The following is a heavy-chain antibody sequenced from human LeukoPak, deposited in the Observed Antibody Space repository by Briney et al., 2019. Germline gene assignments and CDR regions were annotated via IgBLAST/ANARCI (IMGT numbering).Heavy chain of an antibody. CDR1: GYKFSTDY. J-gene: IGHJ4*02. CDR2: IYPGDSET. D-gene: IGHD2-8*01. Sequence: GEPLQISCKASGYKFSTDYIGWVRQMPGKGLEWMGIIYPGDSETKYSPSFQGQVTLSVDKSITTAYLQWSSLKASDTAMYYCARGTGVRYCSNGVCYTSDYWGQGTLVTVSS. V-gene: IGHV5-51*01. CDR3: ARGTGVRYCSNGVCYTSDY.